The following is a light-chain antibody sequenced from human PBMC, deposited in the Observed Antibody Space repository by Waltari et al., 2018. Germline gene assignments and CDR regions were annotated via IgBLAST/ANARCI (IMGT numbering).Light chain of an antibody. V-gene: IGKV4-1*01. J-gene: IGKJ1*01. Sequence: IVMTQTPDSLAVYLGDRATIHCKSSQNVLYSSNTKNYLGWFRQKPGRPPKLLIYWSSDRESGVPDRFSGSGSGTNFTLTISSLQAEDVAVYYCQQYYRNPWAFGQGTKVEVK. CDR2: WSS. CDR3: QQYYRNPWA. CDR1: QNVLYSSNTKNY.